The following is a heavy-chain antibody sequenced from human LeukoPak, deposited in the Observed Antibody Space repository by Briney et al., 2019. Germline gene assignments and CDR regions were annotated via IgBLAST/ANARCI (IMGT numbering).Heavy chain of an antibody. V-gene: IGHV4-31*03. J-gene: IGHJ4*02. CDR2: ISYRGGT. CDR3: AKDLFRWSFDY. D-gene: IGHD6-13*01. Sequence: SETLSLTCTVFGGSLNSGSYYWGWVRQHPGKGLEWIGYISYRGGTHYNPSLKSRVSISGDTSKNQFSLSVNSVTAADTAVYYCAKDLFRWSFDYWGQGMLVTVSS. CDR1: GGSLNSGSYY.